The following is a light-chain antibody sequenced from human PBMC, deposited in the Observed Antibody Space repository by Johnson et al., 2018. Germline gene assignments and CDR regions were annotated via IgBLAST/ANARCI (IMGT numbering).Light chain of an antibody. Sequence: QSVLTQPPSVSAAPGQKVTISCSGSSSNIGNNYVSWYQELPGTAPKLLIYENNKRPSGIRDRFSGSKSGTSATLGITGLQTVDEADYYYGTWDSSLSAGNVFGTGTKVTVL. J-gene: IGLJ1*01. CDR2: ENN. CDR3: GTWDSSLSAGNV. V-gene: IGLV1-51*02. CDR1: SSNIGNNY.